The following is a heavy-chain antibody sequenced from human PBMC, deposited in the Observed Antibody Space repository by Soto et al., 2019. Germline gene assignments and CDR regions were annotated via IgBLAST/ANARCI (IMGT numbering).Heavy chain of an antibody. J-gene: IGHJ3*02. CDR3: ARDPNSGGNSDAFDI. D-gene: IGHD2-21*01. Sequence: EVQLVQSGAEVKKPGESLRISCKGSGDSFTSNWISWVRQMPGKGLEWVGRIDPSDSYTNYSPSFQGHVTISADKSVYTAYLQWSSLKASDTAVYYCARDPNSGGNSDAFDIWGQGTMVTVSS. V-gene: IGHV5-10-1*01. CDR1: GDSFTSNW. CDR2: IDPSDSYT.